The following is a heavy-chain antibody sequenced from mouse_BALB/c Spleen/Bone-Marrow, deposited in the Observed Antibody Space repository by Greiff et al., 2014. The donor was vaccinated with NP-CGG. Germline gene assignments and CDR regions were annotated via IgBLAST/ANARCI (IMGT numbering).Heavy chain of an antibody. CDR2: IDPARGNT. CDR1: GFNIKDTF. Sequence: VQLQQPGADLVKPGASVKLSCTTSGFNIKDTFMHWVRQRPEQGLEWIGRIDPARGNTKYDPKFQGKATITADTSSNKVSLQLSGLTSEDTAVYYCAHDAPFTYWGQGTLVTVSA. V-gene: IGHV14-3*02. CDR3: AHDAPFTY. J-gene: IGHJ3*01. D-gene: IGHD2-3*01.